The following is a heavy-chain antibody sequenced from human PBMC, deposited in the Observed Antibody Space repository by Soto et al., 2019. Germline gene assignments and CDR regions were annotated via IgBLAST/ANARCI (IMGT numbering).Heavy chain of an antibody. CDR2: ITGSSGHM. Sequence: EVQLLESGGGLIQPGGSLRLSCAASGFTFSSYTMTWVRQAPGKGLEWVSSITGSSGHMYYTDPVKGRFTISRDNSKNTLYLQMNSLRAEDTAVYYCAKCVGRWNSWFDPWGQGTLVTVSS. J-gene: IGHJ5*02. V-gene: IGHV3-23*01. D-gene: IGHD2-15*01. CDR3: AKCVGRWNSWFDP. CDR1: GFTFSSYT.